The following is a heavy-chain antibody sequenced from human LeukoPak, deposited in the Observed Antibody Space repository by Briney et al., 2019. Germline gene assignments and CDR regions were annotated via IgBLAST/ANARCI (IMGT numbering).Heavy chain of an antibody. D-gene: IGHD2-21*02. Sequence: SETLSLTCTVSGYSISSGYYWGWIRQPPGKGLEWIGGMYHSGSTYYNPSLKSRVAISVDTSKNQFSLNLSSVTAADTAVYYCARMLVDGVTAIRGRYFDYWGQGTLVTVSS. V-gene: IGHV4-38-2*02. CDR3: ARMLVDGVTAIRGRYFDY. CDR2: MYHSGST. J-gene: IGHJ4*02. CDR1: GYSISSGYY.